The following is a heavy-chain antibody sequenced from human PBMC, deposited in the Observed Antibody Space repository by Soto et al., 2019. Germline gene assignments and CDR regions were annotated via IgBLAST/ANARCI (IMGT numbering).Heavy chain of an antibody. Sequence: GGTLRLSCAASGFTFSSFAMYWVRQAPGKGLEWVAVISYQGSNKYYAASVKGRFTISRDNSKNTLFVQLNSLRTEDTAVYYCARGDASYAYDSCGSTVFDYWGKRTQVTVSS. D-gene: IGHD5-18*01. CDR2: ISYQGSNK. J-gene: IGHJ4*01. CDR1: GFTFSSFA. CDR3: ARGDASYAYDSCGSTVFDY. V-gene: IGHV3-30-3*01.